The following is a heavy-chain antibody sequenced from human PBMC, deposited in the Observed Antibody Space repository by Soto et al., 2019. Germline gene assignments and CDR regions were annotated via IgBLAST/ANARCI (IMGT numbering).Heavy chain of an antibody. CDR2: ISAYNGNT. CDR3: ARDEDMIVGLEYYFDY. D-gene: IGHD3-22*01. Sequence: ASVKVSCKASGYTFTSYGISWVRQAPGQGLEWTGWISAYNGNTNYAQKLQGRVTMTTDTSTSTAYMELRSLRSDDTAVYYCARDEDMIVGLEYYFDYWGQGTLVTVSS. J-gene: IGHJ4*02. V-gene: IGHV1-18*01. CDR1: GYTFTSYG.